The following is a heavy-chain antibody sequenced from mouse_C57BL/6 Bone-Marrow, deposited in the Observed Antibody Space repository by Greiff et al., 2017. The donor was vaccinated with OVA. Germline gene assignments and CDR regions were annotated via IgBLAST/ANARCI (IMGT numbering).Heavy chain of an antibody. CDR2: IYPRSGNT. V-gene: IGHV1-81*01. CDR1: GYTFTSYG. D-gene: IGHD2-4*01. Sequence: VQLQESGAELARPGASVKLSCKASGYTFTSYGISWVKQRTGQGLEWIGEIYPRSGNTYYNEKFKGKATLTADKSSSTAYMELRSLTSEDSAVYFCARGLRRYFDVWGTGTTVTVSS. CDR3: ARGLRRYFDV. J-gene: IGHJ1*03.